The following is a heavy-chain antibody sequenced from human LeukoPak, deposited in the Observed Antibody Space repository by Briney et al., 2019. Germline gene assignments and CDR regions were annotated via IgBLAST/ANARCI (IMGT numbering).Heavy chain of an antibody. D-gene: IGHD3-10*01. CDR3: AREGNYYFFDY. CDR2: ISAYNGDT. Sequence: ASVKVSCKASGYTSTNYNINWVRQAPGQGLEWVGWISAYNGDTNSAQKFQGRVTMTTDTSTSTAYMELRSLRSDDTAVYYCAREGNYYFFDYWGQGTLVTVSS. V-gene: IGHV1-18*01. CDR1: GYTSTNYN. J-gene: IGHJ4*02.